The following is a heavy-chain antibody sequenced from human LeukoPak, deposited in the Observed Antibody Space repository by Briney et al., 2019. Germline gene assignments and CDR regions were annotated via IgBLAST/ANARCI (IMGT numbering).Heavy chain of an antibody. CDR2: INHRGST. J-gene: IGHJ4*02. CDR3: GTGDSYGSDY. CDR1: GGSFSGYY. V-gene: IGHV4-34*01. Sequence: PSETLSLTCAVYGGSFSGYYWSWIRQPPGKGLEWIGEINHRGSTNYNPSLKSRVTISVDTSKNQFSLKLSSVTAADTAVYYCGTGDSYGSDYWGQGTLVTVSS. D-gene: IGHD5-18*01.